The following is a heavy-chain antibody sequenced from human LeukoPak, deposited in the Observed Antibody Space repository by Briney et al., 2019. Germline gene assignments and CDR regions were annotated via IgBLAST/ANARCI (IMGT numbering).Heavy chain of an antibody. CDR1: GYTFTSYD. CDR2: MNPNSGNT. CDR3: ARLSLYDYVWGSVLGVFDY. J-gene: IGHJ4*02. Sequence: ASVKVSRKASGYTFTSYDINWVRQATGQGLEWMGWMNPNSGNTGYAQKFQGRVTITADKSTSTAYMELSSLRSEDTAVYYCARLSLYDYVWGSVLGVFDYWGQGTLVTVSS. D-gene: IGHD3-16*01. V-gene: IGHV1-8*03.